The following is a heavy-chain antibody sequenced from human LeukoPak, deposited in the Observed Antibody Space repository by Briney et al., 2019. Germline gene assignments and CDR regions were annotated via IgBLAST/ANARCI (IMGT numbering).Heavy chain of an antibody. D-gene: IGHD3-3*01. CDR2: ISSSSSYI. CDR3: AREVTHYDFWSGYR. CDR1: GFTFSSYS. J-gene: IGHJ4*02. V-gene: IGHV3-21*01. Sequence: GGSLGLSCAASGFTFSSYSMNWVRQAPGKGLEWVSSISSSSSYIYYADSVKGRFTISRDNAKNSLYLQMNSLRAEDTAVYYCAREVTHYDFWSGYRWGQGTLVTVSS.